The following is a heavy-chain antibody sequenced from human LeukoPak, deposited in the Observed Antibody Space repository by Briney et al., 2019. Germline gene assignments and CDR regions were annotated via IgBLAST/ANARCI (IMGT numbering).Heavy chain of an antibody. J-gene: IGHJ4*02. CDR2: ISWHSESI. V-gene: IGHV3-9*01. Sequence: GGSLRLSCAASGFTFDDYAMHWVRQAPGKGLEWVSGISWHSESIGYADSVKGRFTISRDNAKNSLYLQMDSLRAEDSALYYCAAQGIAADWGQGTLVTVSS. CDR1: GFTFDDYA. CDR3: AAQGIAAD. D-gene: IGHD6-13*01.